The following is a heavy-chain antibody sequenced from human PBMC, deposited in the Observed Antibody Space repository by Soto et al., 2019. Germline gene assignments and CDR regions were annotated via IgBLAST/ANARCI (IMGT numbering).Heavy chain of an antibody. CDR2: ISYDGGKK. D-gene: IGHD3-22*01. J-gene: IGHJ6*02. V-gene: IGHV3-30-3*01. Sequence: QVQLVESGGGVVQPGRSLRLSCAASGFTFTDYAMHWVRQAPGKGLEWVAVISYDGGKKYYADSVKGRFTISRDNSKNTVYLQMNSLRVADTAVYYCARDTYLDSSGPSYYYYFGIDVWGQGTTVTVSS. CDR1: GFTFTDYA. CDR3: ARDTYLDSSGPSYYYYFGIDV.